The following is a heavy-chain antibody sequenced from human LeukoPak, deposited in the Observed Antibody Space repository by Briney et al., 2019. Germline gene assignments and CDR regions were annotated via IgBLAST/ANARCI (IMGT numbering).Heavy chain of an antibody. CDR3: AKDRCSSTSCYIFDY. CDR2: ITGDGRGT. J-gene: IGHJ4*02. Sequence: PGGSLRLSCAASGFTVSSYWMHWVRQAPGKGLVWVSRITGDGRGTSYADSVKGRFTISRDTAENTLYLQMNSLRAEDTAVYYCAKDRCSSTSCYIFDYWGQGTLVTVSS. V-gene: IGHV3-74*01. CDR1: GFTVSSYW. D-gene: IGHD2-2*02.